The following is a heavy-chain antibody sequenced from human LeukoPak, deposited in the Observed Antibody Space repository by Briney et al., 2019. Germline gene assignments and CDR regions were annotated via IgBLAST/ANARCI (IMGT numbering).Heavy chain of an antibody. CDR2: ISYDGSNK. CDR3: AKAYYSSSWSNSYYYGMDV. Sequence: HPGRSLRLSCAASGFTFSSYGMHWVRQAPGKGLEWVAAISYDGSNKYYADSVKGRFTISRDNSKNTLYLQMNSLRPEDTAVYYCAKAYYSSSWSNSYYYGMDVWGQGTTVTVSS. D-gene: IGHD6-13*01. J-gene: IGHJ6*02. V-gene: IGHV3-30*18. CDR1: GFTFSSYG.